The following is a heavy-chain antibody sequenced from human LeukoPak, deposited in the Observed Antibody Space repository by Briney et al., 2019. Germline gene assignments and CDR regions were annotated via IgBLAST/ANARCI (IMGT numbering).Heavy chain of an antibody. Sequence: PGGSRRLACASSGFTLSSEAMHWVRQAPGKGLEWVAVISYDGSNTSYADYVKGRFTILRDNSKNTLYLLMTSLRAEDTAVYYCAREYYYGSWSVYGRDLWGQESLVTVSS. D-gene: IGHD3-10*01. V-gene: IGHV3-30-3*01. CDR2: ISYDGSNT. CDR1: GFTLSSEA. CDR3: AREYYYGSWSVYGRDL. J-gene: IGHJ5*02.